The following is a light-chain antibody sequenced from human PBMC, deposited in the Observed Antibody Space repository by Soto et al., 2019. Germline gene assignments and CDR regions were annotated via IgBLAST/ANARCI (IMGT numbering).Light chain of an antibody. V-gene: IGKV3-11*01. CDR2: DVS. CDR3: HQRQSWPRT. Sequence: IVLTQSPATLSFSPYKRIRYSRRASQNISNYLIWYQQKPGQAPRLLIYDVSNRATGIPARFSGSGSETDFTLTISDVEPEDFAVYYCHQRQSWPRTFGQGTKVDI. J-gene: IGKJ1*01. CDR1: QNISNY.